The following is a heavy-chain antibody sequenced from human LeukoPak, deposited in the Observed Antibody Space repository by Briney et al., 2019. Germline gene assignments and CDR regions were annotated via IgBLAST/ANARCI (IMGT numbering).Heavy chain of an antibody. D-gene: IGHD5-12*01. CDR3: AREYSRYSGTYYDY. Sequence: ASVKVSCKASGYTFTGHFIHWVRQASGQGLEWMGWSNPNSGGTNYAQKFQGRVTMTRDTSISTAYMELSRVRSDDTAVYYCAREYSRYSGTYYDYWGQGTLVTVSS. CDR1: GYTFTGHF. V-gene: IGHV1-2*02. J-gene: IGHJ4*02. CDR2: SNPNSGGT.